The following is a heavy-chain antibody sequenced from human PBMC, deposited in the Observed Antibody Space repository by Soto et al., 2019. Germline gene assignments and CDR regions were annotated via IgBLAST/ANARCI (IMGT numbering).Heavy chain of an antibody. V-gene: IGHV3-23*01. CDR1: GFTFDSYG. Sequence: EVQLLESGGGLVQPGGSLRLSCAASGFTFDSYGMSWVRQAPGKGLEWVSGISYSGGNVYYADSVKGRFNISRDNSKNTLFLQMNNLRAEDTAVYYCATFVFCTTTTCYGREGAYWGQGTLVTVSS. CDR2: ISYSGGNV. J-gene: IGHJ4*02. CDR3: ATFVFCTTTTCYGREGAY. D-gene: IGHD2-2*01.